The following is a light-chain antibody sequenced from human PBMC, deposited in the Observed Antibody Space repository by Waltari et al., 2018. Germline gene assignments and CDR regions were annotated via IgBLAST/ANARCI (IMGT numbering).Light chain of an antibody. CDR1: SSDVGRYKY. Sequence: QSALTQPASVSGSPGQSITISCTGTSSDVGRYKYVSWYQQNPGKAPKLIIHDVSDRPVGVSNRFSGSKFGNTASLTISGLQAGDEADYYCSSYTSSKTYVFGTGTKVTVL. CDR2: DVS. J-gene: IGLJ1*01. V-gene: IGLV2-14*03. CDR3: SSYTSSKTYV.